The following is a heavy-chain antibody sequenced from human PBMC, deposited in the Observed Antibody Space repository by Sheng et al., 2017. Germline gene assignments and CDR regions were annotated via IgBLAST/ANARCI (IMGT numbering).Heavy chain of an antibody. CDR1: GGSVSTYY. Sequence: QVLLLESGPGLVKPSETLSLTCTVSGGSVSTYYWNWIRQPAGKGLEWIGRIYSSGTTDYNPSLKSRVTMSVDTSKNQFSLKLGSVTAADTAVYYCARWGSAYWYFDLWGRGTLVTVSS. CDR3: ARWGSAYWYFDL. CDR2: IYSSGTT. V-gene: IGHV4-4*07. D-gene: IGHD7-27*01. J-gene: IGHJ2*01.